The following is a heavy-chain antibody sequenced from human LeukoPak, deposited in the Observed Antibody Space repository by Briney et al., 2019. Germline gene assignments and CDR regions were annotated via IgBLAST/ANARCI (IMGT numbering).Heavy chain of an antibody. Sequence: PGGSLRLSCAASGFTFSSYVMIWVRQAPGKGLEWVSSIDNSGGATDYADSVKGRFTISRDNSKNTLYLQMNSLRAEDTALYYCANKKRGARFSFDYWGQGTLVTVSS. V-gene: IGHV3-23*01. CDR1: GFTFSSYV. CDR3: ANKKRGARFSFDY. J-gene: IGHJ4*02. CDR2: IDNSGGAT. D-gene: IGHD3-16*01.